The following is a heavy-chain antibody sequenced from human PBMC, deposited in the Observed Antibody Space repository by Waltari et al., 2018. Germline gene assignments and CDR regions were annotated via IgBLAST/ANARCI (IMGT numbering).Heavy chain of an antibody. J-gene: IGHJ4*02. V-gene: IGHV4-61*02. CDR2: IYTSGST. CDR1: GGSISSGSSY. Sequence: QVQLQESGPGLVKPSQTLSLPCTVSGGSISSGSSYWSWIRQPAGKGLEWIGRIYTSGSTNYNPSLKSRVTISVDTSKNQFALKLSSVTAADTAVYYCARTSYSSGWDNFDYWGQGTLVTVSS. D-gene: IGHD6-19*01. CDR3: ARTSYSSGWDNFDY.